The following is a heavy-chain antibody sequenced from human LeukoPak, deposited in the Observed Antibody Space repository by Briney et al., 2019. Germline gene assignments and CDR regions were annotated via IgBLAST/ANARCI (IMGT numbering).Heavy chain of an antibody. J-gene: IGHJ4*02. V-gene: IGHV3-74*01. D-gene: IGHD2-21*02. CDR1: GFTFSSYW. CDR3: ARGGDWY. Sequence: GGSLRLSCATSGFTFSSYWMHWVRQAPGKGLVWVSRIKGDGSSTSYADSVKGRLTISRDNAKNTLYLQMNSLRAEDTAVYYCARGGDWYWGQGTLVTVSS. CDR2: IKGDGSST.